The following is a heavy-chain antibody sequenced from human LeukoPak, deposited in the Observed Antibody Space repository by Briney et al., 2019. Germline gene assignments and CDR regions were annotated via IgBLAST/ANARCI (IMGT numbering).Heavy chain of an antibody. CDR3: ARGRYSYGSKVIPYYYYYMDV. CDR2: IIPIFGTA. CDR1: GGTFSSYA. V-gene: IGHV1-69*05. D-gene: IGHD5-18*01. J-gene: IGHJ6*03. Sequence: GASVKVSCKASGGTFSSYAISWVRQAPGQGLEWMGGIIPIFGTANYAQKFQVRVTITTDESTSTAYMELSSLRSEDTAVYYCARGRYSYGSKVIPYYYYYMDVWGKGTTVTVSS.